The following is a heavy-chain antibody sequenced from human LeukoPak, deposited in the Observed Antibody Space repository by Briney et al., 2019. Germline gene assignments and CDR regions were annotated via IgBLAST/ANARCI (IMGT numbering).Heavy chain of an antibody. D-gene: IGHD1-26*01. CDR3: AKDREVFFRLVGAD. CDR1: GFTFSTYG. Sequence: PGGSLRLSCAASGFTFSTYGIHWVRQAPGKGLEWVAFIQYDGSNKYYADSAKGRFTISRDNSKSTLYLQMNNLRPEDTAVYYCAKDREVFFRLVGADWGQGTLVTVST. J-gene: IGHJ4*02. CDR2: IQYDGSNK. V-gene: IGHV3-30*02.